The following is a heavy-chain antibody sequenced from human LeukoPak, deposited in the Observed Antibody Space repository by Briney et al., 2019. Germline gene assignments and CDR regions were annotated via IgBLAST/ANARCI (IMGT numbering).Heavy chain of an antibody. CDR1: GYTLTELS. J-gene: IGHJ3*02. CDR3: ATHTISGVVTYAFQM. Sequence: ASVKVSCKVSGYTLTELSMHWVRQTPGKGLEWMGGFDPEVGETIYAQKFQGRVTMTEDTSTDTAYMELSSLTSEDTAVYYCATHTISGVVTYAFQMWGRGTLVTVSS. CDR2: FDPEVGET. D-gene: IGHD3-3*01. V-gene: IGHV1-24*01.